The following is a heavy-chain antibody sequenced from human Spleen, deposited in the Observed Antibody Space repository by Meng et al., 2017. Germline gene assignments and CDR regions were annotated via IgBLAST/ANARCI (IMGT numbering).Heavy chain of an antibody. CDR3: ARGGWGDSSFEYFNQ. CDR1: GFSFSSYS. D-gene: IGHD2/OR15-2a*01. Sequence: GESLKISCAASGFSFSSYSMNWVRQAPGKGLERVSSISSSSYIYYADSVKGRFTISRDNAKNSLYLQMNSLRAEDTAVYYCARGGWGDSSFEYFNQWGQGTLVTVSS. J-gene: IGHJ4*02. V-gene: IGHV3-21*01. CDR2: ISSSSYI.